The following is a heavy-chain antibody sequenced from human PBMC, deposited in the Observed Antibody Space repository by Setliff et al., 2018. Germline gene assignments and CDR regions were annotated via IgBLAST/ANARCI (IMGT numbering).Heavy chain of an antibody. CDR2: IRSKAYGGTT. CDR1: GFTFGDYA. J-gene: IGHJ3*02. V-gene: IGHV3-49*04. CDR3: TRALADGAFDI. Sequence: GESLRLPCTASGFTFGDYAMSWVRQAPGKGLEWVGFIRSKAYGGTTEYAASVKGRFTISRDDSKSIAYLQMNSLKTEDTAVYYCTRALADGAFDIWGQGTMVTVSS.